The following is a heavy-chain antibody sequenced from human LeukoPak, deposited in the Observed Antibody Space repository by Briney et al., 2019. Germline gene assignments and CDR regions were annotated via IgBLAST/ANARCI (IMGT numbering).Heavy chain of an antibody. CDR1: GYTFTGYY. J-gene: IGHJ6*02. V-gene: IGHV1-2*02. CDR2: INPNSGGT. D-gene: IGHD3-10*01. CDR3: AREDDYYGSGSYYKDGYYYYYGMDV. Sequence: ASVKVSCKASGYTFTGYYMHWVRRAPGQGLEWMGWINPNSGGTNYAQKFQGRVTMTRDTSISTAYMELSRLRSDDTAVYYCAREDDYYGSGSYYKDGYYYYYGMDVWGQGTTVTVSS.